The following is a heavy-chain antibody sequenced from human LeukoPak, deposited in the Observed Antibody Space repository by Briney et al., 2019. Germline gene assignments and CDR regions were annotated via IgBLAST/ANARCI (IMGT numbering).Heavy chain of an antibody. D-gene: IGHD6-6*01. J-gene: IGHJ5*02. CDR2: ISSSSSTI. V-gene: IGHV3-48*01. CDR1: GFTFSSYS. CDR3: ARGTGGYSSSSSPFDP. Sequence: GGSLRLSCAASGFTFSSYSMNWVRQAPGKGLEWVSYISSSSSTIYYADSVKGRFTISRDNAKNSLHLQMNSLRAEDTAVYYCARGTGGYSSSSSPFDPWGQGTLVTVSS.